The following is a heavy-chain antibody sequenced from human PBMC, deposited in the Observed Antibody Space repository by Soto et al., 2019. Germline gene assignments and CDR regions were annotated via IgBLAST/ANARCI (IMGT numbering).Heavy chain of an antibody. Sequence: SETLSLTCSVSGGSMRSYYWNWLRQPAGKGLEWIGRIYSRGDTNYNPSVKSRVTMSVDTSKNEFSLRLNSVTAADTAVYYCAGIGEDVYYGMDVWGQGTTVTVSS. CDR3: AGIGEDVYYGMDV. CDR2: IYSRGDT. V-gene: IGHV4-4*07. CDR1: GGSMRSYY. D-gene: IGHD2-21*01. J-gene: IGHJ6*02.